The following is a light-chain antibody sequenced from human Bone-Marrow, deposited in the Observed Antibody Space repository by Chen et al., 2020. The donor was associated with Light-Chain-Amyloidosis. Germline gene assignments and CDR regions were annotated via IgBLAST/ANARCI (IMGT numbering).Light chain of an antibody. CDR2: GSS. CDR1: QTISSNY. V-gene: IGKV3-20*01. CDR3: QQYGTSPLT. Sequence: EIVLTQSPGTLSLSLGEGANLSCRASQTISSNYITWYQQKFGQAPRLLIYGSSSRATGIPDRFTGSGSGTDFTLTINRLEPEDFAMYYCQQYGTSPLTFGGGTKVEIK. J-gene: IGKJ4*01.